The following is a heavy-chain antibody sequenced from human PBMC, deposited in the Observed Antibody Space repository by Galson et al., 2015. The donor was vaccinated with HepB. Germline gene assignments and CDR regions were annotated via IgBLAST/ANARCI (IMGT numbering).Heavy chain of an antibody. CDR2: ISISGDDT. CDR3: ARDRRPRCGSTCALTFDS. Sequence: SLILSCAASGFTFSNYYMAWSRQAPGKGLEWVSYISISGDDTHYAKSLKCRFTISRDNANNSLSLQIKSLRGEDTSVYFCARDRRPRCGSTCALTFDSWGQGTLVTVSS. D-gene: IGHD2-2*01. CDR1: GFTFSNYY. V-gene: IGHV3-11*06. J-gene: IGHJ4*02.